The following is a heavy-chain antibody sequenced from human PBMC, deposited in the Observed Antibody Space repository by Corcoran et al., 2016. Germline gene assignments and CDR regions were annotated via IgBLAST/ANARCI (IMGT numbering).Heavy chain of an antibody. CDR2: IIPIFGTA. J-gene: IGHJ3*02. CDR1: GGTFSSYA. CDR3: AMLVNIVLIVYAPTSFDI. D-gene: IGHD2-8*01. V-gene: IGHV1-69*01. Sequence: QVQLVQSGAEVKKPGSSVKVSCKASGGTFSSYAISWVRQAPGQGLEWMGGIIPIFGTANYAQKFQGRVTITVDESTSTAYMELSSLRSEDTAVYYCAMLVNIVLIVYAPTSFDIWGQGTMVTVSS.